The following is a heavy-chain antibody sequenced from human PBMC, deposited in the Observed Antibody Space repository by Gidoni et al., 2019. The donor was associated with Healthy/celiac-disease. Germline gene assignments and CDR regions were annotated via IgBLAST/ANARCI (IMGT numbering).Heavy chain of an antibody. CDR1: GFTFSNAW. CDR3: TTVGGCYYYYYMDV. J-gene: IGHJ6*03. Sequence: SGFTFSNAWMSWVRQAPGKGLEWVGRIKSKTDGGTTDYAAPVKGRFTISRDDSKNTLYLQMNSLKTEDTAVYYCTTVGGCYYYYYMDVWGKGTTVTVSS. D-gene: IGHD6-19*01. CDR2: IKSKTDGGTT. V-gene: IGHV3-15*01.